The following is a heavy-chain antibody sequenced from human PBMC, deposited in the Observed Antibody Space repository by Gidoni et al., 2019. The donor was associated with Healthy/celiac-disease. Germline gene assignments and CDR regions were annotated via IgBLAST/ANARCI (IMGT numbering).Heavy chain of an antibody. CDR1: GYTFTSYD. CDR3: ARTVGAAPFHYYGMDV. D-gene: IGHD1-26*01. CDR2: MNPNSGNT. J-gene: IGHJ6*02. V-gene: IGHV1-8*01. Sequence: QVQLVQSGAEVKKPGASVKVSCKASGYTFTSYDLNWVRQATGQGLEWMGWMNPNSGNTGYAQKFQGRVTMTRNTSISTAYMELSSLRSEDTAVYYCARTVGAAPFHYYGMDVWGQGTTVTVSS.